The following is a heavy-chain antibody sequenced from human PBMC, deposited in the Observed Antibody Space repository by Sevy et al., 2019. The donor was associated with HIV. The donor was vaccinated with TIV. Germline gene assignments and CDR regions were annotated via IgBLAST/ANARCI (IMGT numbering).Heavy chain of an antibody. CDR1: DGSFSGYY. CDR3: ARSPPVVVVPGAPSWFDP. V-gene: IGHV4-34*01. J-gene: IGHJ5*02. CDR2: MNESGIT. Sequence: SETLSLTCGVHDGSFSGYYWNWIRQLPGKGLEWIGEMNESGITYYNPSLKSRVTISVDTSKKQFSLKLNSVTGADTAVYFCARSPPVVVVPGAPSWFDPWGQGTLVTVSS. D-gene: IGHD2-2*01.